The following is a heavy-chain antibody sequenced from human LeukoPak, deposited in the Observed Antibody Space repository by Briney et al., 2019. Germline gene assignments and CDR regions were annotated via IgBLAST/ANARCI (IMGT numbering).Heavy chain of an antibody. J-gene: IGHJ4*02. Sequence: GGSLRLPCAASGFTFRSYWMSWVRQAPGKGLEWVANINHDGSETYYVDSVEGRFTISRDNAKNSLYLQLNSLRAEDTAVYYCARRPAIGTVDYWGQGTLVTVSS. CDR2: INHDGSET. CDR1: GFTFRSYW. V-gene: IGHV3-7*01. D-gene: IGHD1-1*01. CDR3: ARRPAIGTVDY.